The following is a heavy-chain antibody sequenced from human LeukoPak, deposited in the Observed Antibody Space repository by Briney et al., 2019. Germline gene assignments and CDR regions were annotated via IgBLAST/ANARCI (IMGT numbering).Heavy chain of an antibody. CDR1: GYTFTSYW. CDR2: IYPGDSDT. J-gene: IGHJ4*02. V-gene: IGHV5-51*01. D-gene: IGHD6-19*01. CDR3: ARHKAGNGWDLDY. Sequence: GESLKISCKGSGYTFTSYWIGWVRQMPGKGLESMGFIYPGDSDTRYSPSSEGQVTISADKSISTAYLQWNSLKASDTAMYYCARHKAGNGWDLDYWGQGTLVTVSS.